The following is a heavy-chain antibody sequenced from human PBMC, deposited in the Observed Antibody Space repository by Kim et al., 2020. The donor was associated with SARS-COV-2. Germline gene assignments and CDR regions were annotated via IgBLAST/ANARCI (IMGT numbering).Heavy chain of an antibody. D-gene: IGHD3-22*01. Sequence: KGRFTNSRDNSKNTLYLQMNSLRAEDTAVYYCAKGVDYYDSSGYVIAFDIWGQGTMVTVSS. V-gene: IGHV3-23*01. CDR3: AKGVDYYDSSGYVIAFDI. J-gene: IGHJ3*02.